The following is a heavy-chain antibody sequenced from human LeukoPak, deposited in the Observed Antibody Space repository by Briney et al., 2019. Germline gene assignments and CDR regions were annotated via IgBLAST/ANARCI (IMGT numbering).Heavy chain of an antibody. D-gene: IGHD3-22*01. CDR1: GFTFSSYA. CDR3: AKDRYYDSRRAYDY. Sequence: SGGSLRLPCAASGFTFSSYAMSWVRQAPGKGPEWVSSLSGGGGDTYYADSVNGRFTISRDNSKKTLYLQMNSLRAEDTAVYYCAKDRYYDSRRAYDYWGQGTLVTVSS. J-gene: IGHJ4*02. CDR2: LSGGGGDT. V-gene: IGHV3-23*01.